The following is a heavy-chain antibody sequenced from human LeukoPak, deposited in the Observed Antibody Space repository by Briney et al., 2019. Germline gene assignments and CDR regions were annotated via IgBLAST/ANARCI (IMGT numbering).Heavy chain of an antibody. Sequence: SETLSLTCAVYGGSFSGYYWSWIRQPPGKGLEWIGEINHSGSTNYNPSLKSRVTISVDTSKNQFSLKLSSVAAADTAVYYCARDVRYYDSSGYYGSNYYYYYGMDVWGQGTRVTVSS. J-gene: IGHJ6*02. CDR1: GGSFSGYY. CDR3: ARDVRYYDSSGYYGSNYYYYYGMDV. V-gene: IGHV4-34*01. CDR2: INHSGST. D-gene: IGHD3-22*01.